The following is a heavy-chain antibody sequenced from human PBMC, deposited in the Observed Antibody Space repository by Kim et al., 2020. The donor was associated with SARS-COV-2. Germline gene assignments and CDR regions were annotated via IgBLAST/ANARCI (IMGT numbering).Heavy chain of an antibody. J-gene: IGHJ4*02. CDR3: AEGNVLLWFGELSN. Sequence: ASVKVSCKASGYTFTSYAMHWVRQAPGQRLEWMGLINAGNGNTKYSQKFQGRVTITRDTSASTAYMELSSLRSEDTAVYYCAEGNVLLWFGELSNWGQGTLVTVSS. CDR2: INAGNGNT. V-gene: IGHV1-3*01. D-gene: IGHD3-10*01. CDR1: GYTFTSYA.